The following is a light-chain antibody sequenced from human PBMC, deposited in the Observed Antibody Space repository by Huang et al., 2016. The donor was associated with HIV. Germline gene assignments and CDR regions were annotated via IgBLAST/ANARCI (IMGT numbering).Light chain of an antibody. CDR2: DTS. Sequence: EIKMTQSPATLSVSPGGRVTLSCRASQNVRNNVAWYQQKTGQAPRLLIYDTSTRASGIPARFSGSGSGTEFTLTISGLQSEDFAIYYCQQYDKWPPGLTFGGGTKVEI. CDR1: QNVRNN. CDR3: QQYDKWPPGLT. J-gene: IGKJ4*01. V-gene: IGKV3D-15*01.